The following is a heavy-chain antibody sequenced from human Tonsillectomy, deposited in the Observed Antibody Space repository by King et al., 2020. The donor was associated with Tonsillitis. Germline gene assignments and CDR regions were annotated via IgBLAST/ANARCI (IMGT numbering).Heavy chain of an antibody. CDR2: MNPNSGNT. D-gene: IGHD2-2*01. CDR1: GYTFTSYD. Sequence: VQLVESGAEVKKPGASVKVSCKASGYTFTSYDINWVRQATGQGLEWMGWMNPNSGNTGYAQKFQGRVTMTRNTSISTAYMELSSLRSVDTAVYYCARYGGYCSSTSCYLSGFDYWGQGTLVTVSS. J-gene: IGHJ4*02. CDR3: ARYGGYCSSTSCYLSGFDY. V-gene: IGHV1-8*01.